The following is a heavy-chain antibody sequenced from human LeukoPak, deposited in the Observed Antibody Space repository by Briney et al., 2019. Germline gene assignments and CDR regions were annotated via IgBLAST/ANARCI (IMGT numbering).Heavy chain of an antibody. J-gene: IGHJ1*01. V-gene: IGHV1-69*02. D-gene: IGHD2-2*01. CDR1: GGTFSSYT. Sequence: SVKVSCKASGGTFSSYTISWVRQAPGQGLEWMGRIIPILGIANYAQKFQGRVTITADKSTSTAYMELSSLRSEDTAVYYCAREPFLGYCSSTSRYGGYFQHWGQGTLVTVSS. CDR2: IIPILGIA. CDR3: AREPFLGYCSSTSRYGGYFQH.